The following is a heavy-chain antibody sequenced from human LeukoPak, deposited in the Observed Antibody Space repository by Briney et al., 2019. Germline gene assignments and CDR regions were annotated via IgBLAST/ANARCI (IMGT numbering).Heavy chain of an antibody. V-gene: IGHV3-53*01. CDR2: IYSGGST. CDR3: ASGAGSYRTPYYYMDV. D-gene: IGHD3-10*01. CDR1: GFTVSSNY. Sequence: QSGGSLRLSCAASGFTVSSNYMSWVRQAPGKGLEWVSVIYSGGSTYYADSVKGRFTISRDNSKNTLYLQMNSLRAEDTAVYYCASGAGSYRTPYYYMDVWGTGTTGTVSS. J-gene: IGHJ6*03.